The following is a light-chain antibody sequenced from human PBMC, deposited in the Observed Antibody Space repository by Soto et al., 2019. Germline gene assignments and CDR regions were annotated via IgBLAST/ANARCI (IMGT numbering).Light chain of an antibody. CDR1: QSLVHSDGNTY. CDR2: KVS. Sequence: DIVMTQTPLSSPVTLGQAASISCRSSQSLVHSDGNTYLSWFHQRPGQPPRLLIYKVSDRSSGVPERFSGSGAGTDFTLTISRVEAEDVGLYYCMQATQSTWTFGQGTKVEIK. J-gene: IGKJ1*01. V-gene: IGKV2-24*01. CDR3: MQATQSTWT.